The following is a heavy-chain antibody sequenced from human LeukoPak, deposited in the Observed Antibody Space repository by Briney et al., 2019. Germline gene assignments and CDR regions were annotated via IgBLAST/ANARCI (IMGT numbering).Heavy chain of an antibody. D-gene: IGHD6-13*01. CDR1: GHSITSYW. CDR3: ARRGHGSSWYYFDY. V-gene: IGHV5-51*01. Sequence: GESLKISCKASGHSITSYWIGWVRQVPGKGLEWMGNIYLGGPDSRYRPSFQGQVTISADKSITTAYLQWSSLKASDTAIYYCARRGHGSSWYYFDYWGQGTLVTVSS. CDR2: IYLGGPDS. J-gene: IGHJ4*02.